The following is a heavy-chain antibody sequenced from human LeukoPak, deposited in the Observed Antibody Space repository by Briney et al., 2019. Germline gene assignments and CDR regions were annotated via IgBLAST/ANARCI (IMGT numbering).Heavy chain of an antibody. CDR1: GFTFSSYA. D-gene: IGHD6-19*01. V-gene: IGHV3-23*01. J-gene: IGHJ4*02. CDR3: AKDEEQWLVPKYYFDY. Sequence: GGSLRLSCAASGFTFSSYAMSWVRQAPGKGLEWVSAISGSGGSTYYADSVKGRFTISRDNSKNTLYLQMNSLRAEDTAVYYCAKDEEQWLVPKYYFDYWGQGTLVTVSS. CDR2: ISGSGGST.